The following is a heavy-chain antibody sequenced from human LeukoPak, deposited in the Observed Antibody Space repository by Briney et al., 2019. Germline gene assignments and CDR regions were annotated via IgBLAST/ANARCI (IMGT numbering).Heavy chain of an antibody. CDR2: IYYSGST. J-gene: IGHJ4*02. CDR3: ARHDILTGPYYLDY. Sequence: SETLSLTCTVSGGSISSYYWSWIRQPPGKGLEWIGYIYYSGSTNYNPSLKSRVTISVDTSKNQFSLKLSSVTAADTAVYYCARHDILTGPYYLDYWGQGTLVTVSS. D-gene: IGHD3-9*01. V-gene: IGHV4-59*08. CDR1: GGSISSYY.